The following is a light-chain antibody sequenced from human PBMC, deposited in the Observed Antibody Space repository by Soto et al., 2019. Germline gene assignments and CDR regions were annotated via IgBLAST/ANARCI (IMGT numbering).Light chain of an antibody. J-gene: IGLJ2*01. CDR1: SANIGRND. CDR3: AAWDDSLRAVV. CDR2: SSN. Sequence: QSVLTQPPSPSGTPGQRVSISCSGSSANIGRNDVNWYQQLPGTAPKLLIYSSNQRPSGVPDRFSGSKSGTSAALAINGLRSDDEADYYCAAWDDSLRAVVFGGGTKVTVL. V-gene: IGLV1-47*02.